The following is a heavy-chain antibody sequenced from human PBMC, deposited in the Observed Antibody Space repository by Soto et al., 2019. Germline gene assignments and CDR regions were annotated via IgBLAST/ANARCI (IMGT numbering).Heavy chain of an antibody. J-gene: IGHJ4*02. D-gene: IGHD3-3*01. V-gene: IGHV3-23*01. Sequence: RGSLRLSCAASGFTFSSYAMSWVRQAPGKGLEWVSAISGSGGGPYYADPVKGRFTISRDNSKNTMYLQMNGLRHEDTAVYYGAKDQVGEAYEDFWSGPTPPVDYWGKGTLGTVSS. CDR2: ISGSGGGP. CDR1: GFTFSSYA. CDR3: AKDQVGEAYEDFWSGPTPPVDY.